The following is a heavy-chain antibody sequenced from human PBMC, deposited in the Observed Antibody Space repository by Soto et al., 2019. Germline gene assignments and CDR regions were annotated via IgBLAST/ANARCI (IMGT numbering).Heavy chain of an antibody. CDR1: GFIFSDYY. Sequence: VGSLRLSCAASGFIFSDYYMSWIRQAPGKGLECISYISSSGSTKYYADSVKGRFTISRDNAKDSVYLQMNSLRAEDTAVYYCTRSPPSLPVWGQGTTVTVSS. CDR3: TRSPPSLPV. J-gene: IGHJ6*02. V-gene: IGHV3-11*01. CDR2: ISSSGSTK.